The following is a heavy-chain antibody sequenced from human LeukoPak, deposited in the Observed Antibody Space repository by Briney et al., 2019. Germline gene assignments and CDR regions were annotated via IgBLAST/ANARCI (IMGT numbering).Heavy chain of an antibody. Sequence: RAGGSLRLSCAASGFSFSSYAMSWVRQAPGKGLEWVSTVTASGGETHYADSVKGRFVISRDSSIKKIYLQMDSLRGDDTAIYYCAKGKVNHLGGLDYWGQGTLVPVSS. J-gene: IGHJ4*02. CDR1: GFSFSSYA. CDR3: AKGKVNHLGGLDY. CDR2: VTASGGET. V-gene: IGHV3-23*01.